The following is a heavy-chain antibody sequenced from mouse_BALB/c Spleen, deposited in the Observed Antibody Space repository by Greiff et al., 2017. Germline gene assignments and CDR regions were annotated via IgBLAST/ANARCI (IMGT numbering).Heavy chain of an antibody. CDR3: ARDDDYDRDAHYAMDY. Sequence: EVQLVESGGGLVQPGGSLKLSCAASGFTFSSYGMSWVRQTPDKRLELVATINSNGGSTYYPDSVKGRFTISRDNAKNTLYLQMSSLKSEDTAMYYCARDDDYDRDAHYAMDYWGQGTSVTVSS. D-gene: IGHD2-4*01. CDR1: GFTFSSYG. J-gene: IGHJ4*01. V-gene: IGHV5-6-3*01. CDR2: INSNGGST.